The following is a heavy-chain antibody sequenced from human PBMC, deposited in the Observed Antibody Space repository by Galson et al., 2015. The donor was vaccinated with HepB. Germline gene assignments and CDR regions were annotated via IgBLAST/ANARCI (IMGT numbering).Heavy chain of an antibody. CDR3: AKRGGQLPNYYDYHYMDV. J-gene: IGHJ6*03. V-gene: IGHV3-23*01. CDR1: GFTFSSYA. CDR2: LSGSGGST. D-gene: IGHD2-2*01. Sequence: SLRLSCAASGFTFSSYAMHWVRQAPGKGLEWVSGLSGSGGSTYYADSVKGRFTISRDNAKNTLYLQMDSLRAEDTAVYYCAKRGGQLPNYYDYHYMDVWGKGTTVTVSS.